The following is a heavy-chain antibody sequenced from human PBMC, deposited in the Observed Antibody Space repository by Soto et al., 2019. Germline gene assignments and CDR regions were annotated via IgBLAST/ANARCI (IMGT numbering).Heavy chain of an antibody. J-gene: IGHJ4*02. Sequence: QLQLQESGSGLVRPSQTLSLTCTVSGGSVSSGDYTWNWIRQSPGKGLEWIGYISQSGSTDYNPSLKSRVTISVDRSKNQFSLRLSSVTAAYTAFYFCARAYDFWSGSLDSLGQGTLVTVSS. D-gene: IGHD3-3*01. CDR1: GGSVSSGDYT. V-gene: IGHV4-30-2*06. CDR3: ARAYDFWSGSLDS. CDR2: ISQSGST.